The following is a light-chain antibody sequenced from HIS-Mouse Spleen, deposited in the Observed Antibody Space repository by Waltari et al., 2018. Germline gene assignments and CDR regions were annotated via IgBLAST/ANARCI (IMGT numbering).Light chain of an antibody. J-gene: IGLJ3*02. V-gene: IGLV2-14*03. Sequence: QSALTQPASVSGSPGQSITIPCTGTSSDVRGHNYVSWYQHPPGNAPKLMIYDVSNRPSGVSNRFSGSKSGNTASLTISGLQAEDEADYYCSSYTSSSTRVFGGGTKLTVL. CDR3: SSYTSSSTRV. CDR2: DVS. CDR1: SSDVRGHNY.